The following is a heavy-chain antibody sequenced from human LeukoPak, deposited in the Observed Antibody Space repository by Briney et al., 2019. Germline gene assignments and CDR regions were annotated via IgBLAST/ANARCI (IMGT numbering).Heavy chain of an antibody. J-gene: IGHJ5*02. Sequence: KESGPVLVKPTETLTLTCTVSGFSLSNARMGVSWIRQPPGKALEWLAHIFSNDEKSYSTSLKSRLTISKDTSKSQVVLTMTNMDPVDTATYYCARMKSSGWYHRYKHNWFDPWGQGTLVTVSS. V-gene: IGHV2-26*01. D-gene: IGHD6-19*01. CDR1: GFSLSNARMG. CDR2: IFSNDEK. CDR3: ARMKSSGWYHRYKHNWFDP.